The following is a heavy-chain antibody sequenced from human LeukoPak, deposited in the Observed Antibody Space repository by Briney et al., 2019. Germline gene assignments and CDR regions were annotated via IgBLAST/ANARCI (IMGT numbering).Heavy chain of an antibody. J-gene: IGHJ4*02. CDR2: IKQDGGEK. V-gene: IGHV3-7*03. D-gene: IGHD1/OR15-1a*01. CDR1: GFTFSNYW. Sequence: AGGSLRLSCAASGFTFSNYWMSWVRQAPGKGLEWVANIKQDGGEKYYVDSVKGRFTISRDNAMNSLCLQMNSLKAEDTAVYYRARTDRTNNGPREWGQGTLVTVSS. CDR3: ARTDRTNNGPRE.